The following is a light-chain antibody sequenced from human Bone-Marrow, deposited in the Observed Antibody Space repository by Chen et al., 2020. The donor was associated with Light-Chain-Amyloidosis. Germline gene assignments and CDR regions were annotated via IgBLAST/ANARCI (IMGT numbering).Light chain of an antibody. Sequence: TVFTQSPGSLFLSPGEGANLSCRASQTISSNCLTWYQQKFGQAPRLLIYGSSSRSTGIPDRFPGSGSGTDFTLTINRLEPEDFAMYYCQQYGTSPHTFGGGTKVGIK. J-gene: IGKJ4*01. CDR3: QQYGTSPHT. CDR1: QTISSNC. V-gene: IGKV3-20*01. CDR2: GSS.